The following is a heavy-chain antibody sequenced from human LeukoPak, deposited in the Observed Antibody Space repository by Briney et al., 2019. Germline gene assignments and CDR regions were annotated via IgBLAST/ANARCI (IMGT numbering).Heavy chain of an antibody. Sequence: SETLSLTCTVSGGSISSSSYYWGWIRQPPGKGLEWIGSIYYSGSTYYNPSLKSRVTISVDTSKNQFSLRLSSVTAADTAVYYCARVYPKYSSGHFDYWGQGTLVTVSS. CDR1: GGSISSSSYY. CDR3: ARVYPKYSSGHFDY. D-gene: IGHD6-19*01. V-gene: IGHV4-39*07. CDR2: IYYSGST. J-gene: IGHJ4*02.